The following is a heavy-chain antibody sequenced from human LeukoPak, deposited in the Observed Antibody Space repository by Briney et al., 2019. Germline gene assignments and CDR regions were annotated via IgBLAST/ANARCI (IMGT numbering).Heavy chain of an antibody. CDR2: INHSGST. D-gene: IGHD6-13*01. J-gene: IGHJ4*02. V-gene: IGHV4-34*01. Sequence: SETLSLTCAVYGGSFSGYYWSWIRQPPGKGLEWIGGINHSGSTNYNPSLKSRVTISVETSKNQFSLKLSSVTAADTAVYYCARRGLYSSSWYSPSDYWGQGTLVTVSS. CDR3: ARRGLYSSSWYSPSDY. CDR1: GGSFSGYY.